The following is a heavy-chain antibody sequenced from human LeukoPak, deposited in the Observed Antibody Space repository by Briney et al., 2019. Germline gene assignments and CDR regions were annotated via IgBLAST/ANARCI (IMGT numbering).Heavy chain of an antibody. D-gene: IGHD5-24*01. CDR2: IYYSGST. V-gene: IGHV4-30-4*01. Sequence: SETLSLTCTVSGGSISSGDYSWSWIRQPPGKGLEWIGYIYYSGSTNYNPSLKSRVTISVDTSKNQFSLKLSSVTAADTAVYYCAGKMATPLYYYYGMDVWGQGTTVTVSS. CDR3: AGKMATPLYYYYGMDV. J-gene: IGHJ6*02. CDR1: GGSISSGDYS.